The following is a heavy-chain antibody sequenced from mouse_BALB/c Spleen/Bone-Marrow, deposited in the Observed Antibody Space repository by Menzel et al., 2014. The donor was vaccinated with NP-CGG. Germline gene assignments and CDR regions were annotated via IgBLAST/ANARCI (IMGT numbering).Heavy chain of an antibody. Sequence: VQLQQSGPELVTPGPSMKISCKASGYSFTGYTMNWVKQSHGKNLEWIGLINPYNGGTSYNQKFKGKATLTIDKSSSTAYMEPLSLTSEDSAVYYCARSGYRYDGGYFDVWGAGTTVTVSS. CDR2: INPYNGGT. J-gene: IGHJ1*01. V-gene: IGHV1-18*01. CDR1: GYSFTGYT. D-gene: IGHD2-14*01. CDR3: ARSGYRYDGGYFDV.